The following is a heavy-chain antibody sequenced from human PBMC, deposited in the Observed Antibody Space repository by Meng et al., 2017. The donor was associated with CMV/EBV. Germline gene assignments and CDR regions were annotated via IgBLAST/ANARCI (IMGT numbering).Heavy chain of an antibody. CDR2: ISWDGGST. D-gene: IGHD1-1*01. V-gene: IGHV3-43*01. CDR3: AKEVFGTEGAKYFDY. J-gene: IGHJ4*02. Sequence: GESLKISCAASGFTFDDYTMHWVRQAPGKGLEWVSLISWDGGSTYYADSVKGRFTISRDNSKNSLYLQMNSLRTEDTALYYCAKEVFGTEGAKYFDYWGQGTLVTVSS. CDR1: GFTFDDYT.